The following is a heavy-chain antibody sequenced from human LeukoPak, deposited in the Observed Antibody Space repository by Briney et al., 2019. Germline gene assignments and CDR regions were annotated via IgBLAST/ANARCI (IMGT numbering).Heavy chain of an antibody. Sequence: SETLSLTCTVSGGSISSSSYYWGWIRQPPGKGLERIGSIYYSGSTYYNPSLKSRVTISVDTSKNQFSLKLSSVTAADTAVYYCASNDKAVLRYFDWLSKFDPWGQGTLVTVSS. D-gene: IGHD3-9*01. J-gene: IGHJ5*02. CDR2: IYYSGST. V-gene: IGHV4-39*01. CDR1: GGSISSSSYY. CDR3: ASNDKAVLRYFDWLSKFDP.